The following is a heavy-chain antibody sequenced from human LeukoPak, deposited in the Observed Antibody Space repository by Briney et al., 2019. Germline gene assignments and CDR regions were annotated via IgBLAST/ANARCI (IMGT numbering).Heavy chain of an antibody. D-gene: IGHD3-10*01. CDR1: GFTFSSYS. CDR3: AREYGSGSLDY. V-gene: IGHV3-21*01. CDR2: ISSSTNYI. Sequence: GGSLRLSCAASGFTFSSYSMNWVRRAPGKGLEWVSSISSSTNYIFYADSVKGRFTISRDNAKNSLYLQMNGLRAEDTAVYYCAREYGSGSLDYWGQGTLVTVSS. J-gene: IGHJ4*02.